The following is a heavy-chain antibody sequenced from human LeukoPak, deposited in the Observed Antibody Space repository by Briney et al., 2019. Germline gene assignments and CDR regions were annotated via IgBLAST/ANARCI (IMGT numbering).Heavy chain of an antibody. Sequence: GGFLRLSCAASGFTFSDYYMGWIRQAPGKGLEWLSYINWSGDTIYYTDSVKGRFTISRDNGQKSLFLQMNSLRAEDTAVYYCAKVYSSSIRSAFDIWGQGTMVTVSS. V-gene: IGHV3-11*01. CDR3: AKVYSSSIRSAFDI. CDR2: INWSGDTI. CDR1: GFTFSDYY. J-gene: IGHJ3*02. D-gene: IGHD6-6*01.